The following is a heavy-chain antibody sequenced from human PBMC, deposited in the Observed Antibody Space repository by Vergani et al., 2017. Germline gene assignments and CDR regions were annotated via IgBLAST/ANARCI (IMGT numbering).Heavy chain of an antibody. Sequence: QVQLQESGPGLVKPSQTLSLTCTVSGGSISSGGYYWSWIRQHPGKGLEWIGYIYYSGSTYYNPSLKSRVTISVDTSKNQFSLKLSSVTAADTAVYYCARDLYPSAVAGTPWFDPWGQGTLVTVSS. V-gene: IGHV4-31*03. CDR1: GGSISSGGYY. D-gene: IGHD6-19*01. CDR3: ARDLYPSAVAGTPWFDP. CDR2: IYYSGST. J-gene: IGHJ5*02.